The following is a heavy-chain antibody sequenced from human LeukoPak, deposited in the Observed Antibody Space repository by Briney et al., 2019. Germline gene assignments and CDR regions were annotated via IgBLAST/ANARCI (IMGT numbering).Heavy chain of an antibody. D-gene: IGHD1-14*01. Sequence: PGGFLRLSCAASGFTFRNYEMNWARQAPGKGLEWVSYISSSGSTVYYPDSVKGRFSISRDNAKNSLSLQMNSLRAEDTAVYFCAAKEGTQSDFDYWGQGTLVTVSS. CDR1: GFTFRNYE. J-gene: IGHJ4*02. CDR3: AAKEGTQSDFDY. CDR2: ISSSGSTV. V-gene: IGHV3-48*03.